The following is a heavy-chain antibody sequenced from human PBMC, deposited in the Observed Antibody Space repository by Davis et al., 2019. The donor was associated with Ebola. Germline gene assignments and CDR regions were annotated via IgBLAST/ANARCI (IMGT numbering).Heavy chain of an antibody. Sequence: GESLKISCAASGFTFSSYEMGWVRQAPGKGLEWISFISSSGRTIYYADSVRGRFTISRDNGKNSVFLQMNSLRAEDTAIYYCVRDRSGWGDWYFDLWGRGTLITVSS. CDR2: ISSSGRTI. V-gene: IGHV3-48*03. CDR1: GFTFSSYE. D-gene: IGHD6-19*01. J-gene: IGHJ2*01. CDR3: VRDRSGWGDWYFDL.